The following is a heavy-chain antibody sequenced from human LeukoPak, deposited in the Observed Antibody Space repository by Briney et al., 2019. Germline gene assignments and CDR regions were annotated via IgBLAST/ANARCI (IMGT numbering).Heavy chain of an antibody. J-gene: IGHJ4*02. V-gene: IGHV3-48*03. CDR1: GFTFSSYE. CDR3: ARDSEPYCSSASCYERGFDY. Sequence: GGSLRLSCAASGFTFSSYEMNWVRQAPGKGLEWVSYLSSSGTTIYYADSVKGRFTISRDNAKNSLYLQMNSLRAEDTAVYYCARDSEPYCSSASCYERGFDYWGQGTLVTVSS. D-gene: IGHD2-2*01. CDR2: LSSSGTTI.